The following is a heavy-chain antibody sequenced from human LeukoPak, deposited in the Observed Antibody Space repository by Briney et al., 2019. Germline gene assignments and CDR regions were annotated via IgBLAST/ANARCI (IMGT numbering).Heavy chain of an antibody. J-gene: IGHJ4*02. CDR2: ISWNSGSI. Sequence: PGRSLRLSCAASGFTSDDYAMHWVRQAPGKGLEWVSGISWNSGSIGYADSVKGRFTISRDNAKNSLYLQMNSLRAEDTALYYCAKDGTYYYDSSGFKGPFDYWGQGTLVTVSS. CDR1: GFTSDDYA. D-gene: IGHD3-22*01. CDR3: AKDGTYYYDSSGFKGPFDY. V-gene: IGHV3-9*02.